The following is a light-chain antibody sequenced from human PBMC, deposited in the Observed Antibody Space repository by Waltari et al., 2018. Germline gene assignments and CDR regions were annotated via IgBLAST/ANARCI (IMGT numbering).Light chain of an antibody. CDR1: ILGSTY. V-gene: IGLV3-1*01. J-gene: IGLJ3*02. CDR3: QALGSNRWV. Sequence: SSELTQPPSVSVSPGQTASITCSGDILGSTYASWYQHKPGQSPLLVIYQDINRPSGIPERFSGSKSGNTATLTISGTQAMDDADYYCQALGSNRWVFGGGTKLTVL. CDR2: QDI.